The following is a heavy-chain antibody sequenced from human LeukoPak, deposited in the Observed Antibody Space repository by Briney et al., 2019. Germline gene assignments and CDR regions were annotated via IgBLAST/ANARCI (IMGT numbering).Heavy chain of an antibody. Sequence: PGGSLRLSCAASGITLSSFWMHWVRQAPGKGLEWVSRISSDGSSTNYADSVKGRFAISRDAAKNTLFLQINSLRAEDTAVYFCAAAGRGSLDYWGQGTLVTVSS. CDR3: AAAGRGSLDY. D-gene: IGHD3-16*01. J-gene: IGHJ4*02. CDR1: GITLSSFW. V-gene: IGHV3-74*01. CDR2: ISSDGSST.